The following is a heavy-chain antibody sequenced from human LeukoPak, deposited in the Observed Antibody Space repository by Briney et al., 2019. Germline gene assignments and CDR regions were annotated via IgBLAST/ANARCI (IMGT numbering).Heavy chain of an antibody. CDR3: AADPWFGEFSDYYYGMDV. D-gene: IGHD3-10*01. V-gene: IGHV1-58*01. CDR1: GFTFTSSA. CDR2: IVVGSGNT. Sequence: SVKVSCKASGFTFTSSAVQWVRQARGQRLEWIGWIVVGSGNTNYAQKFQERVTITGDMSTSTAYMELSSLRSEDTAVYYCAADPWFGEFSDYYYGMDVWGQGTTVTASS. J-gene: IGHJ6*02.